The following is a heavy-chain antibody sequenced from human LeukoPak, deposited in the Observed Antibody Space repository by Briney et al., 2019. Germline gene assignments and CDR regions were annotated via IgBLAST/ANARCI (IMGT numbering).Heavy chain of an antibody. CDR1: GGSFSGYY. V-gene: IGHV4-34*01. D-gene: IGHD6-13*01. J-gene: IGHJ5*02. CDR2: INHSGST. CDR3: ARGSHPYSSSWST. Sequence: PSETLSLTCAVYGGSFSGYYWSWIRQPPGKGLEWIGEINHSGSTNYNPSLKSRVTISVDTSKNQFSLKLSSVTAADTAVYYCARGSHPYSSSWSTWGQGTLVTVSS.